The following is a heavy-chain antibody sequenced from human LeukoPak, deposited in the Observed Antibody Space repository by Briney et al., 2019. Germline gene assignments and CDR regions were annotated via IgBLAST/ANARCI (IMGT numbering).Heavy chain of an antibody. CDR3: ARDPYVSGYSYGSFDY. Sequence: PGGSLRLSCAGSGFTVTNAWMSWVRQAPGKGLEWVARIKSKTDGGTTDYAAPVKGRFTISRDDSENTLYLQMNSLRAEDTAVYYCARDPYVSGYSYGSFDYWGQGTLVTVSS. CDR1: GFTVTNAW. D-gene: IGHD5-18*01. CDR2: IKSKTDGGTT. J-gene: IGHJ4*02. V-gene: IGHV3-15*01.